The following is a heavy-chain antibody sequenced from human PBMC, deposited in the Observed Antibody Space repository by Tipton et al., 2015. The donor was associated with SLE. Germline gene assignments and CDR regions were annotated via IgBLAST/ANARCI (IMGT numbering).Heavy chain of an antibody. J-gene: IGHJ2*01. V-gene: IGHV4-59*11. D-gene: IGHD3-16*01. CDR2: ISYTGNT. Sequence: GASISTHYWSWIRQPPGKGLEWIGYISYTGNTNFNPSLKSRVTMSVATSKNQFSLKLSSVTTADTAVYYCARDLGAGWGGHWYFDLWGRGTLLTVSP. CDR1: GASISTHY. CDR3: ARDLGAGWGGHWYFDL.